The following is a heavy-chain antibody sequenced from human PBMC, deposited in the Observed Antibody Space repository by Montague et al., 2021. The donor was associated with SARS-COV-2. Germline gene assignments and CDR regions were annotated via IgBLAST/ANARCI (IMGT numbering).Heavy chain of an antibody. CDR1: GGSISSSNW. J-gene: IGHJ6*02. V-gene: IGHV4-4*02. CDR2: IYHSGST. Sequence: SETLSLTCAVSGGSISSSNWWSWVRQPPGKGLEWIGEIYHSGSTNYNPSLKSRVTISVDKSKNQFSLKLISVTAADTAVYYCARRPLGYYYYGMDVWGQGTTVTVSS. CDR3: ARRPLGYYYYGMDV.